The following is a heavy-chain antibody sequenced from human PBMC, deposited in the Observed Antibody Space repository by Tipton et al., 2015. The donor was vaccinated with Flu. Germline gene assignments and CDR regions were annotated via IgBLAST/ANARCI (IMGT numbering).Heavy chain of an antibody. J-gene: IGHJ5*02. CDR2: ISSSGSTI. Sequence: SLRLSCAASGFTFSSYEMNWVRQAPGKGLEWVSYISSSGSTIYYADSVKGRFTISRDNAKNSLYLQMNSLRAEDTAVYYCARVAVRSGMGFDPWGQGTRVTVSS. D-gene: IGHD6-25*01. CDR3: ARVAVRSGMGFDP. V-gene: IGHV3-48*03. CDR1: GFTFSSYE.